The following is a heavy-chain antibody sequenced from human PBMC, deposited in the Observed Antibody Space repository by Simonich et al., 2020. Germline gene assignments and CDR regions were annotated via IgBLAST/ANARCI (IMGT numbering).Heavy chain of an antibody. CDR2: INHSGST. CDR1: GGSFSGYY. CDR3: ARLSSRSDAFDI. V-gene: IGHV4-34*01. J-gene: IGHJ3*02. Sequence: QVQLQQWGAGLLKPSEPLSLTCAVYGGSFSGYYWSWIRQPPGKGLEWIGEINHSGSTNYNPSLKSRVTISVDTSKNQFSLKLSSVTAADTAVYYCARLSSRSDAFDIWGQGTMVTVSS.